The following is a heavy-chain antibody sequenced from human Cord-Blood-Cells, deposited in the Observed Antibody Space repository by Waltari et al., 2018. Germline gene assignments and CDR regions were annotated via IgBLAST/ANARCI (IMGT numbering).Heavy chain of an antibody. V-gene: IGHV1-18*01. CDR3: ARDPYDILTGYQPDYYYYGMDV. CDR1: GYTFTSYG. J-gene: IGHJ6*02. D-gene: IGHD3-9*01. Sequence: QVQLVQSGAEVKKPGASVKVSCKASGYTFTSYGISWVRQAPGQGLEWMGWISAYNGNTNYAQKLQGRVTMTTDTSRSTAYMELRSLRSDDTAVYYCARDPYDILTGYQPDYYYYGMDVWGQGTTVTVSS. CDR2: ISAYNGNT.